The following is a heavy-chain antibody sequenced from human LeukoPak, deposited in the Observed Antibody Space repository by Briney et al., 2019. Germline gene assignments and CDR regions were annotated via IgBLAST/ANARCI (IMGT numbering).Heavy chain of an antibody. Sequence: SGGSLRLSCAASGFTFSDYYMSWIRQAPGKGLEWVSYISSSGSTIYYADSVKGRFTISRDNAKNSLYLQMDSLRAEDTAVYYCAKAAAGTEYYFEYWGQGTLVTVSS. CDR3: AKAAAGTEYYFEY. CDR2: ISSSGSTI. J-gene: IGHJ4*02. V-gene: IGHV3-11*04. CDR1: GFTFSDYY. D-gene: IGHD6-13*01.